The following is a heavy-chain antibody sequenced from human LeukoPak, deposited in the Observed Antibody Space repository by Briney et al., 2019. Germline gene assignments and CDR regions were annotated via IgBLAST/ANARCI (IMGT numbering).Heavy chain of an antibody. J-gene: IGHJ5*02. CDR2: ISGSGGST. Sequence: PGGSLRLSCAASGFTFSSYAMRWVRQAPGKGLELVSAISGSGGSTYYADSVKGRFTISRDNSKNTLYLQMNSLRAEDTAVYYCAKSSHISIGGRTLNWIDPWGQGTLVTVSS. CDR3: AKSSHISIGGRTLNWIDP. V-gene: IGHV3-23*01. D-gene: IGHD3-3*01. CDR1: GFTFSSYA.